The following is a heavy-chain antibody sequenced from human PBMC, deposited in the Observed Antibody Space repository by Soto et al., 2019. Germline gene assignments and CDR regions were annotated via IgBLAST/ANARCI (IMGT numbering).Heavy chain of an antibody. Sequence: PGGSLRLSCAASGFTFSSYWMSWVRQAPGKGLEWVANIKYDGSEKYYVDSVKGRFTISRDNSKNTLYLQMNSLRAEDTAVYYCARDSLVRGDYFDYWGQGTLVTVSS. CDR2: IKYDGSEK. V-gene: IGHV3-7*01. J-gene: IGHJ4*02. CDR3: ARDSLVRGDYFDY. CDR1: GFTFSSYW. D-gene: IGHD3-10*01.